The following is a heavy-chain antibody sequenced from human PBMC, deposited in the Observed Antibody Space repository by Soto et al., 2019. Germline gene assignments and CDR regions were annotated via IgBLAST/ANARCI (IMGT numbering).Heavy chain of an antibody. CDR2: INAGNGNT. J-gene: IGHJ4*02. V-gene: IGHV1-3*01. Sequence: PSVKVSCKASGYTFTSYAMHWVRQAPGQRLEWMGWINAGNGNTKYSQKFQGRVTITRDTSASTAYMELSSLRSEDTAVYYCARDQGYYDILTGYYADMPSDYWGQGTLVTVSS. D-gene: IGHD3-9*01. CDR1: GYTFTSYA. CDR3: ARDQGYYDILTGYYADMPSDY.